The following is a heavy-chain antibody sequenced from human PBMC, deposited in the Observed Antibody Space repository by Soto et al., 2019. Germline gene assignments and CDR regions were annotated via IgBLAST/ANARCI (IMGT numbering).Heavy chain of an antibody. D-gene: IGHD3-3*01. Sequence: QVQLVQSGAEVKKPGSSVKVSCKASGGTFSSYAISWVRQAPGQGLEWMGGIIPIFGTANYAQKFQGRVTITADEYTSTDYMELSSLRSEDTDGYYCVLLREWPPSSYYGMDVWGQGTTVTVSS. J-gene: IGHJ6*02. CDR2: IIPIFGTA. V-gene: IGHV1-69*01. CDR1: GGTFSSYA. CDR3: VLLREWPPSSYYGMDV.